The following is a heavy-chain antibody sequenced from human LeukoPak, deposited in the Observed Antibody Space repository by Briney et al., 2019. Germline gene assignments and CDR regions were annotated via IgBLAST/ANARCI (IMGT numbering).Heavy chain of an antibody. J-gene: IGHJ6*03. D-gene: IGHD3-10*01. CDR1: GFSFNTYS. V-gene: IGHV3-23*01. CDR3: AKNPSYGSGSYSDYYYYMDV. Sequence: GGSLRLSCTTSGFSFNTYSMSWVRQAPGKGLEWVSAINDDTPYYTDSVKGRFTVSRDNSKDTLYLHLNSLRAEDTAVYYCAKNPSYGSGSYSDYYYYMDVWGKGTTVTISS. CDR2: INDDTP.